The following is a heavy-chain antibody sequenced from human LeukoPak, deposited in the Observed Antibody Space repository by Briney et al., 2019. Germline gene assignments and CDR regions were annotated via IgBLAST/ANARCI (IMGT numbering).Heavy chain of an antibody. CDR2: MNPNSGNT. V-gene: IGHV1-8*02. CDR1: GGTFSSYA. D-gene: IGHD1-14*01. CDR3: ARRPEDDAFDI. J-gene: IGHJ3*02. Sequence: ASVKVSCKASGGTFSSYAISWVRQAPGQGLEWMGWMNPNSGNTGYAQKFQGRVTMTRNTSISTAYMELSSLRSEDTAVYYCARRPEDDAFDIWGQGTMVTVSS.